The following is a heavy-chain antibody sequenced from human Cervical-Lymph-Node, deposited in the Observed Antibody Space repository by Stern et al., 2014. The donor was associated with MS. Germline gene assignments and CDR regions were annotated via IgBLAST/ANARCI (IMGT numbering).Heavy chain of an antibody. V-gene: IGHV3-53*01. CDR2: TYSGGNT. CDR3: ALTRETDEYLHH. CDR1: GFTVSGNY. J-gene: IGHJ1*01. Sequence: EVQLVESGGGLIQPGGSLRLSCAASGFTVSGNYVTWVRQAPGQGREWVSVTYSGGNTYSADSVRGRFTVSRDNSRNTLFLQMNGLRAEDTAVYYCALTRETDEYLHHWGQGTLVTVSS.